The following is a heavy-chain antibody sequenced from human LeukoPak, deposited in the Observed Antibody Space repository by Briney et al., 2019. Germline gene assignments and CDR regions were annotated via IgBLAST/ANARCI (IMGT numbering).Heavy chain of an antibody. D-gene: IGHD2-2*01. J-gene: IGHJ4*02. CDR3: ARDRGQLLGPVFDY. CDR2: IYYSGST. Sequence: PSETLSLTCTVSGGSISNYYWSWIRQPPGKGLEWIGYIYYSGSTNYNPSLKSRVTISVDTSKNQFSLKLSSVTAADTAVYYCARDRGQLLGPVFDYWGQGTLVTVSS. CDR1: GGSISNYY. V-gene: IGHV4-59*01.